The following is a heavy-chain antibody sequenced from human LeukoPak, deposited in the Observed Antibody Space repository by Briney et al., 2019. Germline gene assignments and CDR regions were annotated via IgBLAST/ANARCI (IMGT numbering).Heavy chain of an antibody. D-gene: IGHD3-16*01. V-gene: IGHV3-11*06. CDR3: AGVTGGLVGCLDY. Sequence: GGSLRLSCAVSGFTFRDAAMTWVRQAPGKGLEWVSYISSSSSYTKNADSVKGRFTISRDNAKNSLYLQMNSLRAEDTAVYYCAGVTGGLVGCLDYWGQGTLVTVSS. J-gene: IGHJ4*02. CDR1: GFTFRDAA. CDR2: ISSSSSYT.